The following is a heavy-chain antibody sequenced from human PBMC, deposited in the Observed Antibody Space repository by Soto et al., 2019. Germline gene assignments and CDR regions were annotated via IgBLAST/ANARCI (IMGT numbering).Heavy chain of an antibody. CDR1: GFSFSDYD. D-gene: IGHD4-17*01. CDR3: AREARGTTVTNLFDY. Sequence: GGSLRLSCTASGFSFSDYDMHWVRQAPGKGLEWVSTIGAARDPYYTGSVKHRFTISRDNSKYTLYLQMNRLRAEDTAVYYCAREARGTTVTNLFDYWGQGTLVTVSS. J-gene: IGHJ4*02. CDR2: IGAARDP. V-gene: IGHV3-13*05.